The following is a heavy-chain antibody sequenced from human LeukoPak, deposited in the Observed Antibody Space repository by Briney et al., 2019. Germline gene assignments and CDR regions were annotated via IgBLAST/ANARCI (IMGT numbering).Heavy chain of an antibody. CDR3: ARSLYFDY. CDR1: GFTFSNYE. CDR2: MTSGGGTI. J-gene: IGHJ4*02. Sequence: PGGSLRLSCEASGFTFSNYEMNWVRQAPGKGMDWLAYMTSGGGTIYYADSVKGRFTISRDNAKNSLYLQMNSLRAEDTAVYYCARSLYFDYWGQGTQVTVSS. V-gene: IGHV3-48*03.